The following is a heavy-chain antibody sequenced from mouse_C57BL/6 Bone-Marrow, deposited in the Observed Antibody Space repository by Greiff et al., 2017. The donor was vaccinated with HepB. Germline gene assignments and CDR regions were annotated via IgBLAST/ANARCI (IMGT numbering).Heavy chain of an antibody. Sequence: QVQLQQSGAELVRPGTSVKVSCKASGYAFTNYLIEWVKQRPGQGLEWIGVINPGSGGTNYNEKFKGRAPLTADKSSSTAYMQRSSLTSEDSAVYFCARSGDYGRGAWFAYWGQGTLVTVSA. CDR2: INPGSGGT. V-gene: IGHV1-54*01. J-gene: IGHJ3*01. CDR3: ARSGDYGRGAWFAY. D-gene: IGHD2-4*01. CDR1: GYAFTNYL.